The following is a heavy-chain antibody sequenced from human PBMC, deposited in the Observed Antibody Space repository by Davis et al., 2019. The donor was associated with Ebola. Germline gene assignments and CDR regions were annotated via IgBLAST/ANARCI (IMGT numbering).Heavy chain of an antibody. CDR3: ARAQFPTTSDH. J-gene: IGHJ4*02. CDR2: INPNSGGT. V-gene: IGHV1-2*06. Sequence: ASVKVSCKASGGAFSTSGFSWVRQAPGQGLEWMGRINPNSGGTNYAQKFQGRVTMTRDTSISTAYMELSRLRSDDTAVYYCARAQFPTTSDHWGQGTLVTVSS. CDR1: GGAFSTSG. D-gene: IGHD1-1*01.